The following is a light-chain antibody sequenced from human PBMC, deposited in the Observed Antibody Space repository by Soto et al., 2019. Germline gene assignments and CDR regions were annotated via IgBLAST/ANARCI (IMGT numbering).Light chain of an antibody. CDR2: PIS. Sequence: IQMTQSPSSLSASVGDRVTITCRASQRIGTYLNWYQQRPGEAPRLLISPISTLQRGVPSRFSGSGSGTDFTLTITGIQPEDFATYYCQQSYTTPYTFGQGTKLEIK. CDR3: QQSYTTPYT. CDR1: QRIGTY. V-gene: IGKV1-39*01. J-gene: IGKJ2*01.